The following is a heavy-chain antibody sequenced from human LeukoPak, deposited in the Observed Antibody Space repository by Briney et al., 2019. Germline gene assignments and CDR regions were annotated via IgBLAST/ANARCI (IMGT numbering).Heavy chain of an antibody. CDR1: GYSFTTHW. Sequence: GASLQISLKGSGYSFTTHWIGWVRQMPGKGLEWMGIIYPGDSDTRYSPSFQGQVTISADKSISTAYLQWSSLKASDTAMYYCARSYGSGSYSEYWGQGTLVTVSS. CDR3: ARSYGSGSYSEY. CDR2: IYPGDSDT. J-gene: IGHJ4*02. V-gene: IGHV5-51*01. D-gene: IGHD3-10*01.